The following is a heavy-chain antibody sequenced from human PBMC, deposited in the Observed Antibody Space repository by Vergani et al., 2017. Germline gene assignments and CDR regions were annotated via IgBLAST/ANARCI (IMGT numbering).Heavy chain of an antibody. J-gene: IGHJ5*02. V-gene: IGHV3-21*04. D-gene: IGHD1-26*01. CDR3: AKDAKGYSFDWFDP. CDR2: IGSSGPYI. Sequence: VQLVESGGGLVKPGGSLRLSCAASGFTFSDFSMSWVRQAPGKGLEWVAFIGSSGPYINYADSVKGRFTISRDNSKNTLYLQMNSLRAEDTAVYYCAKDAKGYSFDWFDPWGQGTLVTVSS. CDR1: GFTFSDFS.